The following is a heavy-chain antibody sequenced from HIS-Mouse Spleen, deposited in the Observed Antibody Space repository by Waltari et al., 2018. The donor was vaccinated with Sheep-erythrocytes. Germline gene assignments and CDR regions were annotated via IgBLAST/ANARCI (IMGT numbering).Heavy chain of an antibody. D-gene: IGHD1-26*01. CDR3: ARVASGATFDY. J-gene: IGHJ4*02. CDR1: GFTFSSYS. CDR2: ISSSRSYI. Sequence: AASGFTFSSYSMNWVRQAPGKGLEWVSSISSSRSYIYYADSVKGRFTISRDNAKNSLYLQMNSLRAEDTAVYYCARVASGATFDYWGQGTLVTVSS. V-gene: IGHV3-21*01.